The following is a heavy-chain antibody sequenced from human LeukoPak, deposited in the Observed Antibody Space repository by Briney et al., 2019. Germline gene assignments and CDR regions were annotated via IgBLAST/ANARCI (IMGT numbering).Heavy chain of an antibody. CDR1: GGSFSGYY. D-gene: IGHD6-19*01. CDR2: INHSGST. Sequence: SETLSLNCAVYGGSFSGYYWSWIRQPPGKGLEWIGEINHSGSTNYNPSLKSRVTISVDTSKNQFSLKLSSVTAADTAVYYCARGPEAVGGTEYYFDYWGQGTLVTVSS. V-gene: IGHV4-34*01. J-gene: IGHJ4*02. CDR3: ARGPEAVGGTEYYFDY.